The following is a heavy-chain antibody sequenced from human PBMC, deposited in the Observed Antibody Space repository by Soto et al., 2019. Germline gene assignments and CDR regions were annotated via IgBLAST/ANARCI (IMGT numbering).Heavy chain of an antibody. CDR3: ARDPLRGYSYGFDD. Sequence: QVQLQQWGAGLLKPSETLSLTCAVYGGSFSGYYWSWIRQPPGKGLEWIGEINHSGSTNYNPSLKSRVTISVDTSKNQFSLKLSSVTAAYTAVYYCARDPLRGYSYGFDDWGQGTLVTVSS. V-gene: IGHV4-34*01. CDR2: INHSGST. J-gene: IGHJ4*02. D-gene: IGHD5-18*01. CDR1: GGSFSGYY.